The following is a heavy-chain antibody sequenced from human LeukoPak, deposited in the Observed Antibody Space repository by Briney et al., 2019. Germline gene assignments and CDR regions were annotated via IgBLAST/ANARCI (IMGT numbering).Heavy chain of an antibody. Sequence: GTSLRLSCAASGFTFSSYAMSWVRQAPGKGLEWVSAISGSGGSTYYADSVKGRFTISRDNSKNTLYLQMNSLRAEDTAVYYCAKGGVRYCSGGSCYSNYWGQGTLVTVSS. D-gene: IGHD2-15*01. J-gene: IGHJ4*02. V-gene: IGHV3-23*01. CDR2: ISGSGGST. CDR3: AKGGVRYCSGGSCYSNY. CDR1: GFTFSSYA.